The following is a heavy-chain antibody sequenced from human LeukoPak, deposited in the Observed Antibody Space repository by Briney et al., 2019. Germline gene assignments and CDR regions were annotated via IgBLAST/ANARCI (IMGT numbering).Heavy chain of an antibody. D-gene: IGHD2-2*01. CDR1: DGSFSGYY. Sequence: SETLTLTCAVYDGSFSGYYWSWVRQPPGKGLEWIGEINHSAVTNYNPSLESRVTISVDTSKNQSSLKVSSVTAADTGVYYCARGYCSSIHCFVVGYHYYYMDVWDKGATVIVSS. J-gene: IGHJ6*03. CDR2: INHSAVT. CDR3: ARGYCSSIHCFVVGYHYYYMDV. V-gene: IGHV4-34*01.